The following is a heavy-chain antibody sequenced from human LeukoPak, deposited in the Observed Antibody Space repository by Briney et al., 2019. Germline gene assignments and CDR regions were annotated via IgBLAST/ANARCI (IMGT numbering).Heavy chain of an antibody. CDR3: AKDEYGSGTYYLNNWFDP. CDR2: ISGSGANT. CDR1: GFIFSNSA. D-gene: IGHD3-10*01. J-gene: IGHJ5*02. V-gene: IGHV3-23*01. Sequence: GGSLRLSCAASGFIFSNSAMSWVRQAPGKGLEWVSSISGSGANTYYADSVKGRLTISRDNSKKTLYLQMNSLRAEDTAVYYCAKDEYGSGTYYLNNWFDPWGQGTVVTVSS.